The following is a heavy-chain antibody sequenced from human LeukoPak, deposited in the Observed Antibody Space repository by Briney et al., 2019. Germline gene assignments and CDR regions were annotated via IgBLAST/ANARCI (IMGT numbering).Heavy chain of an antibody. D-gene: IGHD2-21*01. Sequence: GGSLRLSCAASGFTFSDSAAHWARQAPGKGLEWVGRIRSKANSYATAYAASVRGRFTISRDDLKNTAYLQMNSLKTEDTAVYYCITPLPYSAQGGQGTLVTVSS. V-gene: IGHV3-73*01. J-gene: IGHJ4*02. CDR1: GFTFSDSA. CDR3: ITPLPYSAQ. CDR2: IRSKANSYAT.